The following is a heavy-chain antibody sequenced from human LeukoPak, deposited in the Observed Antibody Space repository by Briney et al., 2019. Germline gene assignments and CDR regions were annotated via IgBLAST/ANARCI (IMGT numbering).Heavy chain of an antibody. V-gene: IGHV3-23*01. CDR1: GFTFSSYA. J-gene: IGHJ5*02. D-gene: IGHD2-2*02. CDR2: ITGGGGGT. Sequence: GGPLRLSCAASGFTFSSYAMTWVRQAPGKGLEGVSAITGGGGGTFYADSVKGRFTISRDNSNNTLYLEMNSLRAEDTDLYYCAKGSSSSCYTGLDPWGQGTLVTVSS. CDR3: AKGSSSSCYTGLDP.